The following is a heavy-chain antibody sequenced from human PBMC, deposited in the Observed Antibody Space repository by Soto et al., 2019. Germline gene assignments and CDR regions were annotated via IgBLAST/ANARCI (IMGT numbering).Heavy chain of an antibody. CDR1: GGSISSYY. Sequence: SETLSLTCTVSGGSISSYYWSWIRQPPGKGLEWIGYIYYSGSTNYNPSLKSRVTISVDTSKNQFSLKLSSVTAADTAVYYCARDNCSGGSCYYDYWGQGTLVTV. V-gene: IGHV4-59*01. CDR2: IYYSGST. CDR3: ARDNCSGGSCYYDY. D-gene: IGHD2-15*01. J-gene: IGHJ4*02.